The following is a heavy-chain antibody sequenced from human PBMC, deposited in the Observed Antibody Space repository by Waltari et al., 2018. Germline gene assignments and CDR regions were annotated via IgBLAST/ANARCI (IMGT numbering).Heavy chain of an antibody. D-gene: IGHD3-10*01. CDR1: GGSLSSHY. Sequence: QVQLQESGPGLVKPSETLSLTCTFSGGSLSSHYWSWIRQPAGKGLEWIGYIYYSGSTNYNPSLKSRVTISVDTSKNQFSLKLSSVTAADTAVYYCARALINWFDPWGQGTLVTVSS. J-gene: IGHJ5*02. V-gene: IGHV4-59*11. CDR2: IYYSGST. CDR3: ARALINWFDP.